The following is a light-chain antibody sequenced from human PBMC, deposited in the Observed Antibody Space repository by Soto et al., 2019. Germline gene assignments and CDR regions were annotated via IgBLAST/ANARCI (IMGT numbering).Light chain of an antibody. CDR2: GAC. Sequence: EIVFTHPPGTLSLSPGERATLSCRASQIVSNNYSAWYQQQPGHAPRLVVYGACRRATGIPDRFSGRGAGTDFTITISRLEPEDLAVYYCQQYGSLVTFGQGTKVDIK. CDR1: QIVSNNY. CDR3: QQYGSLVT. V-gene: IGKV3-20*01. J-gene: IGKJ1*01.